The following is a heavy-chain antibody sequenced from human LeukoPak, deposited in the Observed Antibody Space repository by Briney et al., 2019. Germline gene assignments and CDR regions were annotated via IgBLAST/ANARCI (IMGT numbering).Heavy chain of an antibody. V-gene: IGHV7-4-1*02. CDR3: ARQIVGATTPY. CDR2: INTNTGNP. D-gene: IGHD1-26*01. Sequence: ASVKVSCKASGYIFTSYAMNWVRQAPGQGLEWMGWINTNTGNPTYAQGFTGRFVFSLDTSVSTAYPQISSLKAEDSAVYYCARQIVGATTPYWGQGTLVTVSS. J-gene: IGHJ4*02. CDR1: GYIFTSYA.